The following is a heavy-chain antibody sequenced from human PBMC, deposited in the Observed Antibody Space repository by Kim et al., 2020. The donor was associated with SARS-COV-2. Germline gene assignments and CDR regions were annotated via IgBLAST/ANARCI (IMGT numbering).Heavy chain of an antibody. J-gene: IGHJ4*02. D-gene: IGHD3-22*01. V-gene: IGHV3-48*03. CDR1: GFTFSSYE. CDR3: ARSLRLWNYDSSGYYFDY. Sequence: GGSLRLSCAASGFTFSSYEMNWVRQAPGKGLEWVSYISSSGSTIYYADSVKGRFTISRDNAKNSLYLQMNSLRAEDTAVYYCARSLRLWNYDSSGYYFDYWGQGTLVTVSS. CDR2: ISSSGSTI.